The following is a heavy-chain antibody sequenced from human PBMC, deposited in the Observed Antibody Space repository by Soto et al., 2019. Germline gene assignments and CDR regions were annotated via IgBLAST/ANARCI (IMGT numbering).Heavy chain of an antibody. CDR3: ARGGSGSYFWYFDL. J-gene: IGHJ2*01. D-gene: IGHD1-26*01. CDR1: GFTFSRYE. Sequence: VGSLRLSCADSGFTFSRYEMSWVRQAPGKGLEWVSYISSSSSTLYYADSVKGRFTISRDNAKNSLYLQMNSLRAEDTAVYYCARGGSGSYFWYFDLWGRGTLVTVSS. CDR2: ISSSSSTL. V-gene: IGHV3-48*03.